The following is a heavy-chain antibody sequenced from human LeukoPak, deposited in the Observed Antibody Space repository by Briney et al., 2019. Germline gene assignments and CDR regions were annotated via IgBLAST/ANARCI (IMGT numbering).Heavy chain of an antibody. J-gene: IGHJ6*02. CDR1: GYTFTGYG. CDR2: ISAYNGNT. V-gene: IGHV1-18*01. CDR3: ARDREVVVAEYYYYGMDV. Sequence: GASVKVSCKASGYTFTGYGISWVRQAPGQGLEWMGWISAYNGNTNYAQKLQGRVTMTTDTSTSTAYMELRSLRSDDTAVYYCARDREVVVAEYYYYGMDVWGQGTTVTVSS. D-gene: IGHD2-15*01.